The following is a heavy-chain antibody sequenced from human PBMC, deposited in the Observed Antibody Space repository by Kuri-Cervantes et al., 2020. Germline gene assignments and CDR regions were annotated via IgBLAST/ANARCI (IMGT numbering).Heavy chain of an antibody. J-gene: IGHJ3*02. D-gene: IGHD2-15*01. V-gene: IGHV3-15*01. CDR1: GFTFSSYW. Sequence: GESLKISCAASGFTFSSYWHWVRQAPGKGLEWVGRIKSKTDGGTTDYAAPVKGRFTISRDDSKNTLYLQMNSLKTEDTAVYYCTSRVYCSGGSCPNDAFDIWGQGTMVTVSS. CDR3: TSRVYCSGGSCPNDAFDI. CDR2: IKSKTDGGTT.